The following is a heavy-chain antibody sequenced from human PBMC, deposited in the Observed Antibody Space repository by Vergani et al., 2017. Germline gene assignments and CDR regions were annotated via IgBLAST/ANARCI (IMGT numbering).Heavy chain of an antibody. CDR2: IRSKAYGGTT. D-gene: IGHD6-13*01. J-gene: IGHJ4*02. CDR1: GFTFGDYA. Sequence: EVQLVESGGGLVQPGRSLRLSCTASGFTFGDYAMSWFRQAPGKGLEWVGFIRSKAYGGTTEYAASVKGRFTISRDDSKSIAYLQMNSLKTEDTAVYYCTPYSSSWWGGYWGQGTLVTVSS. V-gene: IGHV3-49*03. CDR3: TPYSSSWWGGY.